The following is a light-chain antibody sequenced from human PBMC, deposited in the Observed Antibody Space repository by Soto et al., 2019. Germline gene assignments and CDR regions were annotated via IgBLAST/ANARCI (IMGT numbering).Light chain of an antibody. Sequence: QSVLTQPPSASGTPGQRVTISCSGSSSSIGSNYVYWYQQLPGTAPKLLIYNNNQRPSGVPDRFSGSKSATSASLAISGLLSEDEADYHCAAWDDSLSGLVFGGGTKVTVL. J-gene: IGLJ2*01. CDR2: NNN. CDR3: AAWDDSLSGLV. CDR1: SSSIGSNY. V-gene: IGLV1-47*01.